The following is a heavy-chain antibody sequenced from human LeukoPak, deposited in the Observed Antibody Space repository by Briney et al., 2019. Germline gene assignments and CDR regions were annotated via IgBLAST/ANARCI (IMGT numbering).Heavy chain of an antibody. CDR2: IYYSGST. J-gene: IGHJ3*02. D-gene: IGHD2/OR15-2a*01. CDR1: GGSISSGDYY. V-gene: IGHV4-30-4*08. Sequence: PSETLSLTCTVSGGSISSGDYYWSWIRQPPGKGLEWIGYIYYSGSTYYNPSLKSRVTISVDTSKNQFSLKLSSVTAAGTAVYYCARVLAPDAFDIWGQGTMVTVSS. CDR3: ARVLAPDAFDI.